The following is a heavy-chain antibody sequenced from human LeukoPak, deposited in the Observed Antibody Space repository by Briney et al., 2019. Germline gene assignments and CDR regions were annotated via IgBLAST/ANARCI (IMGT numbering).Heavy chain of an antibody. V-gene: IGHV3-73*01. J-gene: IGHJ3*02. D-gene: IGHD3-10*01. CDR1: GFTFSGSA. Sequence: PGGSLRLSCAASGFTFSGSAMHWVRQASGKGLEWVGRIRSKANSYATAYAASVKGRFTISRDDSKNTAYLQMNSLKTEDTAVYYCTTTYYYGSGSHAFDIWGQGTMVTVSS. CDR3: TTTYYYGSGSHAFDI. CDR2: IRSKANSYAT.